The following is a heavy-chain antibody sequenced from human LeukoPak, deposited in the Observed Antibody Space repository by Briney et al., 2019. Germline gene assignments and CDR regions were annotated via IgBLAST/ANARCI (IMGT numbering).Heavy chain of an antibody. D-gene: IGHD1-26*01. CDR1: GGSISSYY. CDR2: IYYSGST. Sequence: SETLSLTCTVSGGSISSYYWSWIRQPPGKGLEWIGYIYYSGSTNYNPSLKSRVTISVDTSKNQFSLKLSSVTAADTAVYYCARDISGSYPDYWGQGTLVTVSS. J-gene: IGHJ4*02. CDR3: ARDISGSYPDY. V-gene: IGHV4-59*01.